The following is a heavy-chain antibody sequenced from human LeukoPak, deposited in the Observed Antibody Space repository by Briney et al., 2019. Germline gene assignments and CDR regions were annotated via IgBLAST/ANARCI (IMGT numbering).Heavy chain of an antibody. D-gene: IGHD6-13*01. Sequence: GGSLRLSCAASGFTFSSYWMSWVRQAPGKGLEWVANIKQDGSEKYYVDSVKGRFTISRDNAKNSLYLQMNSLRAEDTAVYYCARVAGYSSSWYGDWGQGTLVTVSS. V-gene: IGHV3-7*01. CDR3: ARVAGYSSSWYGD. CDR2: IKQDGSEK. CDR1: GFTFSSYW. J-gene: IGHJ4*02.